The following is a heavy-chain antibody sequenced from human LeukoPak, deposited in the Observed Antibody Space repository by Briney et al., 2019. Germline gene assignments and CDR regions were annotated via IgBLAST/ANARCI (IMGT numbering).Heavy chain of an antibody. CDR1: GFTFSSYG. V-gene: IGHV3-23*01. CDR2: ISGSGRDT. CDR3: ARGGVTYNWNDVFGV. Sequence: PGRSLRLSCAASGFTFSSYGMHWVRQAPGRGLQWVSGISGSGRDTFYSDSVKGRFTISRDNSKNTHYLQMSSLTAEDTAVYYCARGGVTYNWNDVFGVWGQGTLVTVSS. J-gene: IGHJ4*02. D-gene: IGHD1-1*01.